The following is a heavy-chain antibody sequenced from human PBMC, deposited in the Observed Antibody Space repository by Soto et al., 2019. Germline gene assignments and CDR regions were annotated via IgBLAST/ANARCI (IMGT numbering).Heavy chain of an antibody. Sequence: QVQLVESGGGVVQPGRSLRLSCAASGFPFTTYGMHWVREGPGKGLEWVAVISYDGSNRYYADSVKGRFTISRDNSKNTLNLQMNDMSPEDTALYYCVGGQYYFDYRGQGTLVTVSS. J-gene: IGHJ4*02. CDR1: GFPFTTYG. CDR2: ISYDGSNR. D-gene: IGHD3-10*01. CDR3: VGGQYYFDY. V-gene: IGHV3-30*03.